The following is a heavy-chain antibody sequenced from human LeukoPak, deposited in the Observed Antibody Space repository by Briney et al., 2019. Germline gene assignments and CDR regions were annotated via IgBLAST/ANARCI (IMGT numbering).Heavy chain of an antibody. Sequence: SETLSLTCAVYGGSFSGYYWSWIRQPPGKGLEWFGEINHSGSTNYNPSLKSRVTISVDTSKNQFSLKLSSVTAADTAVYYCASLSVRTSNYYYYMDVWGKGTTVTVSS. J-gene: IGHJ6*03. CDR1: GGSFSGYY. V-gene: IGHV4-34*01. CDR3: ASLSVRTSNYYYYMDV. CDR2: INHSGST. D-gene: IGHD2-2*01.